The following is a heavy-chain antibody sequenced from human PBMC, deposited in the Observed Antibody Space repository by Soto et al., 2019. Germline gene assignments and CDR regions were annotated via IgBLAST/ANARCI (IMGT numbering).Heavy chain of an antibody. D-gene: IGHD6-13*01. CDR3: ARVSVAAGTPPDWFDP. CDR2: IYYSGST. J-gene: IGHJ5*02. CDR1: GGSISSGGYY. V-gene: IGHV4-31*03. Sequence: QVQLQESGPGLVKPSQTLSLTCTVSGGSISSGGYYWSWIRQHPGKGLEWIGYIYYSGSTYYNPSLKSRVTISVDTSKNQFSLKLGSVTAADTAVYYCARVSVAAGTPPDWFDPWGQGTLVTVSS.